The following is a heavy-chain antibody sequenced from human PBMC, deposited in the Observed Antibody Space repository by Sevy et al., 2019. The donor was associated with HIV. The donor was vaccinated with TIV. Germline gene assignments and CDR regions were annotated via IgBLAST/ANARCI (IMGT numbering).Heavy chain of an antibody. D-gene: IGHD6-13*01. CDR1: GGSISSYY. V-gene: IGHV4-4*07. J-gene: IGHJ5*02. Sequence: SETLSLTCTVSGGSISSYYWNWIRQPAGKGLEWIGRTYPSGNTNYNPSLKSRVTMSVDTSKNQFSLKVSSVTAADTAVYYCVRETWGEIAAAGGPISTKNWFDPWGQGTLVTVSS. CDR3: VRETWGEIAAAGGPISTKNWFDP. CDR2: TYPSGNT.